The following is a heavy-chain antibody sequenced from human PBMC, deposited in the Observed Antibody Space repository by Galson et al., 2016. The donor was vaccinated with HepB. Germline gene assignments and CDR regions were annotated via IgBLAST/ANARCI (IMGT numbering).Heavy chain of an antibody. CDR1: GFSLSTPGMC. D-gene: IGHD3-10*01. CDR2: IDWDDDK. J-gene: IGHJ6*02. CDR3: ARMMGVPGPLQGELPFHYSGLDV. Sequence: PALVTPTQTLTLTCSFSGFSLSTPGMCANWIRQPPGKALEWLALIDWDDDKYYTTSLKTRLTISKDTSKNQVVLTVTNVDPVYTATYYCARMMGVPGPLQGELPFHYSGLDVWGQGTTVSVSS. V-gene: IGHV2-70*01.